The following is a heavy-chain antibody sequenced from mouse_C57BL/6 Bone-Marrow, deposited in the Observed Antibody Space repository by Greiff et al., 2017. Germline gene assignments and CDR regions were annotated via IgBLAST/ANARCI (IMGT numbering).Heavy chain of an antibody. CDR2: IYPRSGNT. CDR1: GYTFTSYG. V-gene: IGHV1-81*01. CDR3: AREGGYDGAWFAY. D-gene: IGHD2-2*01. J-gene: IGHJ3*01. Sequence: QVQLKESGAELARPGASVKLSCKASGYTFTSYGISWVKQRTGQGLEWIGEIYPRSGNTYYNEKFKGKATLTADKSSSTAYIELRSLTSEDSAVYFCAREGGYDGAWFAYWGQGTLVTVSA.